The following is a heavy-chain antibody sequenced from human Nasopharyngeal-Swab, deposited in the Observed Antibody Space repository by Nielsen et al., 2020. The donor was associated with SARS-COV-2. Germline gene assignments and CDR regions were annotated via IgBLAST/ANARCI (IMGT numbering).Heavy chain of an antibody. J-gene: IGHJ3*02. Sequence: GESLKISCAASGFTFSSYGMHWVRQAPGKGLEWVAVISYDGSNKYYADSVKGRFTISRDTSKNTLYLQMNSLRAEDTAVYYCAKDRGRGYSGYDLSGAFDIWGQGTMVTVSS. CDR1: GFTFSSYG. CDR3: AKDRGRGYSGYDLSGAFDI. CDR2: ISYDGSNK. D-gene: IGHD5-12*01. V-gene: IGHV3-30*18.